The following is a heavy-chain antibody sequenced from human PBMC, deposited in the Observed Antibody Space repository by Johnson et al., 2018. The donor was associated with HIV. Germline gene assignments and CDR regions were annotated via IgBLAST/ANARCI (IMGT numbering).Heavy chain of an antibody. V-gene: IGHV3-23*04. Sequence: VQLVESGGGLVQPGGSLRLSCAASGFTFSSYAMSWVRQAPGKGLEWVSAISGSGGSTYYADSVKGRFTISRDTSKNTLYLQMNSLKTEDTAVYYCTTDHESVSYPSTMVRWDDAFDIWGQGTMVTVSS. D-gene: IGHD3-10*01. CDR1: GFTFSSYA. CDR3: TTDHESVSYPSTMVRWDDAFDI. J-gene: IGHJ3*02. CDR2: ISGSGGST.